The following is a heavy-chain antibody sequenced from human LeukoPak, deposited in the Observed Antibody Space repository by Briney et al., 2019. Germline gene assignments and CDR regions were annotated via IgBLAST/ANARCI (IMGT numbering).Heavy chain of an antibody. Sequence: PSETLSLTWAVFGWSRGGYYRSWVRQSPGKGLGWIGEITHSGFTTYNASLKSRVTISQDTSKNQFSLTLTSVTAADTAVYYCSSGMVKDYYYRDVWGNGTTVIVSS. CDR3: SSGMVKDYYYRDV. J-gene: IGHJ6*03. CDR1: GWSRGGYY. D-gene: IGHD5-18*01. CDR2: ITHSGFT. V-gene: IGHV4-34*01.